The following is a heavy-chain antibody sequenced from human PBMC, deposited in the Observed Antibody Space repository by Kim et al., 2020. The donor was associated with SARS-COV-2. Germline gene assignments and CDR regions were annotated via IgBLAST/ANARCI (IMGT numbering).Heavy chain of an antibody. V-gene: IGHV3-21*01. J-gene: IGHJ4*02. CDR1: GFTFSSYS. CDR2: ISSSSSYI. D-gene: IGHD3-10*01. CDR3: ARGNTYYYGSGSYYQGGYFDY. Sequence: GGSLRLSCAASGFTFSSYSMNWVRQAPGKGLEWVSSISSSSSYIYYEDSVKGRFTISRDNAKNSLYLQMNSLRAEDTAVYYCARGNTYYYGSGSYYQGGYFDYWGQGTLVTVSS.